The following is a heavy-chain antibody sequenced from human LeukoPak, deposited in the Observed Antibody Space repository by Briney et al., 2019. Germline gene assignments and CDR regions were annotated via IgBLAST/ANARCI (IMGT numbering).Heavy chain of an antibody. D-gene: IGHD3-10*01. CDR1: GFTFSSYG. V-gene: IGHV3-33*01. CDR2: IWYDGSNK. Sequence: PGGSLRLSCAASGFTFSSYGMHWVRQAPGKGLEWVAVIWYDGSNKYYADSVKGRFTISRDNSKNTLYLQMNSLRAEDTAEYYCARVGYYGSGSYYYYYGMDVWGQGTTVTVSS. CDR3: ARVGYYGSGSYYYYYGMDV. J-gene: IGHJ6*02.